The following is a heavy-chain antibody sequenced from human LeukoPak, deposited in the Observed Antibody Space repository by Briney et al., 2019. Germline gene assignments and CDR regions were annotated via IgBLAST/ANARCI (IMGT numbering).Heavy chain of an antibody. V-gene: IGHV3-30*02. CDR3: AKDPSGYDLTADY. CDR2: IRYDGSNK. Sequence: PGGSLRLSCAASGFTFSSYVMHWVRQAPGKGLEWVAFIRYDGSNKYYADSVKGRFTISRDNSKNTLYLQMNSLRAEDTAVYYCAKDPSGYDLTADYWGQGTLVTVSS. CDR1: GFTFSSYV. J-gene: IGHJ4*02. D-gene: IGHD5-12*01.